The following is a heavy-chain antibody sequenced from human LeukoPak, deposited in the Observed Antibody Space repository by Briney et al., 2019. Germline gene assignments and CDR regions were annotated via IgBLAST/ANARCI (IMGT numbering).Heavy chain of an antibody. V-gene: IGHV4-59*01. D-gene: IGHD2-15*01. CDR2: IYYSGST. CDR3: ARDHGYCSGGSCYPIGFFGY. CDR1: GGSISSYY. J-gene: IGHJ4*02. Sequence: SETLSLTCTVSGGSISSYYWSWIRQPPGKGLEWIGYIYYSGSTNYNPSLKSRVTISVDTSKNQFSLKLSSVTAADTAVYYCARDHGYCSGGSCYPIGFFGYWGQGTLVTVSS.